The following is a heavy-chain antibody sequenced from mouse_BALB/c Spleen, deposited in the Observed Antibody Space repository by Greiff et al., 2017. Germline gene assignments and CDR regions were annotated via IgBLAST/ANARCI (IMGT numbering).Heavy chain of an antibody. CDR1: GFTFSNYW. Sequence: EVMLVESGGGLVQPGGSMKLSCVASGFTFSNYWMNWVRQSPEKGLEWVAEIRLKSNNYATHYAESVKGRFTISRDDSKSSVYLQMNNLRAEDTGIYYCTGTWGYAMDYWGQGTSVTVSS. J-gene: IGHJ4*01. D-gene: IGHD4-1*01. CDR3: TGTWGYAMDY. V-gene: IGHV6-6*02. CDR2: IRLKSNNYAT.